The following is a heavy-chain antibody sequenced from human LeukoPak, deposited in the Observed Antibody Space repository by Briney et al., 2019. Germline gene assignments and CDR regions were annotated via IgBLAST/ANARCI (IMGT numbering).Heavy chain of an antibody. CDR2: ISSSSTYI. CDR1: GFTFSSYD. V-gene: IGHV3-21*04. D-gene: IGHD1-1*01. CDR3: AKDKGRWNDVDDAFDI. Sequence: PGGSLRLSCAASGFTFSSYDMNWVRQAPGKGLEWVSSISSSSTYIYYADSVKGRFTISRDNAKNSLYLQMNSLRAEDTAVYYCAKDKGRWNDVDDAFDIWGQGTMVTVSS. J-gene: IGHJ3*02.